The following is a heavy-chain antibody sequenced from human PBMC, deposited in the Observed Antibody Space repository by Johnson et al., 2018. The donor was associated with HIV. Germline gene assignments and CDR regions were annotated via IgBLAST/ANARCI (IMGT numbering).Heavy chain of an antibody. CDR2: IYSGGST. Sequence: VQVVESGGGLIQPGGSLRLSCAASGLIVSSSYMTWVRQGPGKGLEWVSVIYSGGSTYYADSVKGRFTISRDNSRNRLYLQMNSLRAEDTAVYYCATTRWSDTDPFDIWGQGTMVTVSS. D-gene: IGHD3-3*01. J-gene: IGHJ3*02. CDR3: ATTRWSDTDPFDI. V-gene: IGHV3-53*01. CDR1: GLIVSSSY.